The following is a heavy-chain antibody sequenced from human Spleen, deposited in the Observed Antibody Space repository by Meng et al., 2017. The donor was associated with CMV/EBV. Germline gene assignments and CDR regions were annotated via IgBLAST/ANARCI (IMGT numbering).Heavy chain of an antibody. V-gene: IGHV3-53*01. Sequence: CEGSGFTFSSYWMHWVRQAPGKGLQWVSIIYRDGRTYYADSVKGRFIISRDNANNTVYLQMNSLRAEDTAIYYCARAPKEGIEYFDLWGRGTLVTVSS. CDR3: ARAPKEGIEYFDL. J-gene: IGHJ2*01. CDR1: GFTFSSYW. D-gene: IGHD3-10*01. CDR2: IYRDGRT.